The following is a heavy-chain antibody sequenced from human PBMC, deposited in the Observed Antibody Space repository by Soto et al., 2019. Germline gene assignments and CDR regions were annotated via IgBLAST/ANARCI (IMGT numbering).Heavy chain of an antibody. CDR2: INPSGGST. CDR3: XXXVXXGRGAVAGLGFVY. J-gene: IGHJ4*02. Sequence: QVQLVQSGAEVKKPGASVKVSCKASGYTFTSYYMHWVRQAPGQGLEWMGIINPSGGSTSYAQKFQXRVTMTRDTSTSTVSMELSSLRSXDXXXXXXXXXVXXGRGAVAGLGFVYWGQGTLVTVSS. CDR1: GYTFTSYY. V-gene: IGHV1-46*01. D-gene: IGHD6-19*01.